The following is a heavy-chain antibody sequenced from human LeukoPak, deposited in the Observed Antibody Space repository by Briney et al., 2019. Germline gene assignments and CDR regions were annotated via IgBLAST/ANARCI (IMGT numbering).Heavy chain of an antibody. CDR2: ISYDGSNK. D-gene: IGHD2-8*01. V-gene: IGHV3-30*18. CDR1: GFTFSSYG. CDR3: AKTYSHEVDCTNGVCYRSHNWFDP. J-gene: IGHJ5*02. Sequence: GGSLRLSCAASGFTFSSYGMHWVRQAPGKGLEWVAVISYDGSNKYYADSVKGRFTISRDNSKNTLYLQMNSLRAEDTAVYYCAKTYSHEVDCTNGVCYRSHNWFDPWGQGTLVTVSS.